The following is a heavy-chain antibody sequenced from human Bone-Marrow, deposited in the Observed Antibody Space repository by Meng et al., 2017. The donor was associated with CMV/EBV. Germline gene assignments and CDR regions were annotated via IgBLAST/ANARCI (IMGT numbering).Heavy chain of an antibody. D-gene: IGHD2-15*01. CDR3: ARVVGLCSGGSCYSLYFDY. Sequence: ASVKVSCKASGYTLTSYGISWVRQAPGQGLEWMGWISAYNGNTNYAQKLQGRVTMTTDTSTSTAYMELRSLRSDDTAVDYCARVVGLCSGGSCYSLYFDYWGQGTLVTVSS. V-gene: IGHV1-18*01. CDR2: ISAYNGNT. CDR1: GYTLTSYG. J-gene: IGHJ4*02.